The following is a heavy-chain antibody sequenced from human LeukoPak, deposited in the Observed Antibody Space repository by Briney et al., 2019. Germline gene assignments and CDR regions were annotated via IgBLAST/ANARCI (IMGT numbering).Heavy chain of an antibody. D-gene: IGHD3-22*01. CDR3: AKDPSDYYDSSGYYYGGDY. V-gene: IGHV3-23*01. Sequence: GGSLRRSCAASGFTFGSYGMSWVRQAPGKGLEWVSAISGSGGSTYYADSVKGRFTISRDNSKNTLYLQMNSLRAEDTAVYYCAKDPSDYYDSSGYYYGGDYWGQGTLVAVSS. CDR1: GFTFGSYG. J-gene: IGHJ4*02. CDR2: ISGSGGST.